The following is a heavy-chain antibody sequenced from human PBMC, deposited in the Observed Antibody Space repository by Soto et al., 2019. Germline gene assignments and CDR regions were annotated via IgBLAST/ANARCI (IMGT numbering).Heavy chain of an antibody. J-gene: IGHJ6*03. D-gene: IGHD3-10*01. CDR2: INDSGNI. CDR3: ARGLILWFGELSRRGGYYYYMDV. CDR1: GGSFSGYQ. V-gene: IGHV4-34*01. Sequence: QVQLQQWGAGLLKPSETLSLTCAVYGGSFSGYQWSWIRQTPGRGLEWIGEINDSGNINFNPSLKSRVTILLDTPKKPISLKLSPVTAADSAVYYCARGLILWFGELSRRGGYYYYMDVWGKGTTVTVSS.